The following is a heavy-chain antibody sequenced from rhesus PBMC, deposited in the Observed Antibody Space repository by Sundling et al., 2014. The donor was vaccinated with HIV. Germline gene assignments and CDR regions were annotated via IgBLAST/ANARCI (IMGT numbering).Heavy chain of an antibody. J-gene: IGHJ4*01. CDR3: ARDGYCTGSGCFPFDY. Sequence: QLQLQESGPGLVKPSETLSVTCAVSGGSISSNYWSWIRQAPGKGLEWIGYIYGSGSSTNYNPSLKSRVTLSVDTSKNQLSLKLSSMTAADTAVYYCARDGYCTGSGCFPFDYWGQGVLVTVSS. V-gene: IGHV4-169*02. D-gene: IGHD2-21*01. CDR2: IYGSGSST. CDR1: GGSISSNY.